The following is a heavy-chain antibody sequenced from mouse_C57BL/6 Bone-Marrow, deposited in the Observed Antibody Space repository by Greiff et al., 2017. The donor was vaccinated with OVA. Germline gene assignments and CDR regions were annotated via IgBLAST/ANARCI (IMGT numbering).Heavy chain of an antibody. Sequence: QVQLQQPGAELVMPGASVKLSCKASGYTFTSYWMHWVKQRPGQGLEWIGEIDPSDSYTNYNQKFKGKSTLTVDKSSSTAYMQLSSLTSEDSAVYYCARTWLRYPRYFDVWGTGTTVTVSS. CDR3: ARTWLRYPRYFDV. J-gene: IGHJ1*03. D-gene: IGHD1-1*01. V-gene: IGHV1-69*01. CDR2: IDPSDSYT. CDR1: GYTFTSYW.